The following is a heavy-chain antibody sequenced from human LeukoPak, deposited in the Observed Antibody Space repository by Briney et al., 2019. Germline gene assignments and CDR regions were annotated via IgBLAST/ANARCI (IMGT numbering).Heavy chain of an antibody. D-gene: IGHD1-26*01. CDR2: IKEDGSDK. J-gene: IGHJ4*02. Sequence: GPLRLSCVASVSSGLTRWMNWVRQAPGKGLEWVAIIKEDGSDKYYVDSVKGRFTISRDNAKNSVYLQMNSLRVEDTAVYYCASAAGWEFGYWGQGTLVTVSS. CDR3: ASAAGWEFGY. CDR1: VSSGLTRW. V-gene: IGHV3-7*01.